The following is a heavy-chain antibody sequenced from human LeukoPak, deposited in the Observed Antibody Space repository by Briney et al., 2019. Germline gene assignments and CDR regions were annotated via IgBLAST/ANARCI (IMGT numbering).Heavy chain of an antibody. CDR2: INPNSGGT. J-gene: IGHJ6*03. D-gene: IGHD4-11*01. V-gene: IGHV1-2*02. CDR3: ARGLTTPYYYYYMDV. CDR1: GYTFTGYY. Sequence: ASVKVSCKASGYTFTGYYMHWVRQAPGQGLEWMGWINPNSGGTNYAQKFQGRVTMTRDTSISTGYMELSRLRSDDTAVYYCARGLTTPYYYYYMDVWGKGTTVTVSS.